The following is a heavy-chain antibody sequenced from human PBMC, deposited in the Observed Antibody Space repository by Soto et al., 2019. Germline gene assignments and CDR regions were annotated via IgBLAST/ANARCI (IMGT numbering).Heavy chain of an antibody. V-gene: IGHV3-74*03. J-gene: IGHJ4*02. Sequence: GGSLRLSCAASGFTFSSYWMHWVRQDAGKGLLWVSSIKTDGTVTQYADSVKGRFTVSRDNAKNTLYLQMNSLRAEDTAVYYFAKDLSPGQCHYWCQGALVTVSS. CDR2: IKTDGTVT. CDR1: GFTFSSYW. CDR3: AKDLSPGQCHY. D-gene: IGHD2-15*01.